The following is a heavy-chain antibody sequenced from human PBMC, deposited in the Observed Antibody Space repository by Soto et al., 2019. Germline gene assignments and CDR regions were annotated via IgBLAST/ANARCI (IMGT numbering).Heavy chain of an antibody. CDR2: IVGGSGNT. Sequence: SVARSCRDSGFTGTSSGVEWVRRGRGKRLEWIGWIVGGSGNTKYGQKFQERVTITRDMSTSTAYMELSSLRSEDTAVYFCSADGITGTEFYYLGTDGWGQGTTVTVSS. CDR1: GFTGTSSG. D-gene: IGHD1-20*01. CDR3: SADGITGTEFYYLGTDG. V-gene: IGHV1-58*01. J-gene: IGHJ6*02.